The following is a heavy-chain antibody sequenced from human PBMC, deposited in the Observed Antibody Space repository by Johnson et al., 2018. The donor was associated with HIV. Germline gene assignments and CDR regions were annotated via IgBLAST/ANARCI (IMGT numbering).Heavy chain of an antibody. CDR1: GFTFSSYG. D-gene: IGHD6-19*01. Sequence: VQLVESGGGVVQPGGSLRLSCAASGFTFSSYGMSWVRQAPGKGLEWVSGINWNGGSTGYADSVKGRFTISRDNAKNSLYLQMNSLRAEDTALYYCARDGGSGWYFAFDIWGQGTMVTVSS. J-gene: IGHJ3*02. CDR2: INWNGGST. V-gene: IGHV3-20*04. CDR3: ARDGGSGWYFAFDI.